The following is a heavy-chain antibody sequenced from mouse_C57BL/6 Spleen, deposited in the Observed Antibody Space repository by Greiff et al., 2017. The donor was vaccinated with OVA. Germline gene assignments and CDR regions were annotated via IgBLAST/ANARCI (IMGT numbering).Heavy chain of an antibody. CDR1: GYTFTSYW. CDR3: ARESSGYSMDY. CDR2: IHPNSGST. V-gene: IGHV1-64*01. D-gene: IGHD3-2*02. J-gene: IGHJ4*01. Sequence: VQLQQSGAELVKPGASVKLSCKASGYTFTSYWMHWVKQRPGQGLEWIGMIHPNSGSTNYNEKFKSKATLTVDKSSSTAYMQLSSLTSEDSAVYYCARESSGYSMDYWGQGTSVTVSS.